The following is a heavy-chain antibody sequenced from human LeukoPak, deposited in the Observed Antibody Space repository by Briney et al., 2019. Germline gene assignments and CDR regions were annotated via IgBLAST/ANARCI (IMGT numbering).Heavy chain of an antibody. Sequence: GGSLRLSCAASGVTFSRNAMSWVRQAPGKGLEWVSAISGSGGSTYYADSVKGRFTISRDNSKNTLYLQMNSLRAEDTAVYYCAKGPRSGETPRFDPWGQGTLVTVSS. J-gene: IGHJ5*02. CDR2: ISGSGGST. CDR1: GVTFSRNA. V-gene: IGHV3-23*01. CDR3: AKGPRSGETPRFDP. D-gene: IGHD2-15*01.